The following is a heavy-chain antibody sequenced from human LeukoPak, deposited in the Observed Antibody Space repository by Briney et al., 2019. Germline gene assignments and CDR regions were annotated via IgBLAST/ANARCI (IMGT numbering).Heavy chain of an antibody. CDR1: GYTFTSY. V-gene: IGHV1-8*01. J-gene: IGHJ6*02. CDR3: ARWRQPSYYGMDV. CDR2: MNPNSGNT. Sequence: ASVKVSCKASGYTFTSYTNWVRQATGQGLEWMGWMNPNSGNTGYAQKFQGRVTMTRNTSISTAYMELSSLRSEDTAVYYCARWRQPSYYGMDVWGQGTTVTVSS. D-gene: IGHD6-13*01.